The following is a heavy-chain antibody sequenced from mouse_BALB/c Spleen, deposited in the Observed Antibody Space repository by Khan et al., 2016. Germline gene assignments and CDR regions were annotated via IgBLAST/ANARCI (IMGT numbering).Heavy chain of an antibody. V-gene: IGHV2-6-5*01. Sequence: QVQLKESGPGLVAPSQSLSITCTVSGFSLTDYGVSWIRQPPGKGLEWLGVIWGGGSKYYNSALKSRLSISTDNSKCQVFLQMNSLQTEDTAMYYCAHQAYYNHFAYWGQGTLVTVSA. CDR2: IWGGGSK. CDR1: GFSLTDYG. CDR3: AHQAYYNHFAY. D-gene: IGHD2-12*01. J-gene: IGHJ3*01.